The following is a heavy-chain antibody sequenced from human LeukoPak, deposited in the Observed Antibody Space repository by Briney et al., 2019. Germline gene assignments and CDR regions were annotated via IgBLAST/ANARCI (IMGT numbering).Heavy chain of an antibody. CDR3: VRDAAHGFAPA. Sequence: SETLPLTCTVSGGSISSYYWSWIRQPAGEGLEWIGRISSSGRTDYNPSLKSRVTMSVDTSKNQFSLKLTSVTAADTAVFYCVRDAAHGFAPAWGQGTQVTVSS. V-gene: IGHV4-4*07. D-gene: IGHD3-16*01. CDR1: GGSISSYY. J-gene: IGHJ5*02. CDR2: ISSSGRT.